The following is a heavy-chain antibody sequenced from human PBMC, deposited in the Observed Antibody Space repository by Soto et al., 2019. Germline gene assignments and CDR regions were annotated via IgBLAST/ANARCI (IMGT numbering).Heavy chain of an antibody. V-gene: IGHV3-74*01. J-gene: IGHJ6*04. CDR3: APLMVRGYMDV. CDR1: GFTFSSYW. Sequence: GGSLRLSCAASGFTFSSYWMHWVRQAPGKGLVWVSRINSDGSSTSYADSVKGRFTISRDNAKNTLYLQMNSLRAEDTAVYYCAPLMVRGYMDVWGKGTTVTVSS. D-gene: IGHD3-10*01. CDR2: INSDGSST.